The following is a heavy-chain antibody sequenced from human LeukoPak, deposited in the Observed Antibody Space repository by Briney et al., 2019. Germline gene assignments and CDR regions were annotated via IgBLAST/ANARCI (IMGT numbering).Heavy chain of an antibody. CDR2: IIPILGIA. D-gene: IGHD3-22*01. Sequence: SVKVSCKASGGTFSSYAISWVRQAPGQGVEWMGRIIPILGIANYAQKFQGRVTITADKSTSTAYMELSSLRSEDTAVYYCAREGDSSGYYSAFDIWGQGTMVTVSS. CDR3: AREGDSSGYYSAFDI. J-gene: IGHJ3*02. CDR1: GGTFSSYA. V-gene: IGHV1-69*04.